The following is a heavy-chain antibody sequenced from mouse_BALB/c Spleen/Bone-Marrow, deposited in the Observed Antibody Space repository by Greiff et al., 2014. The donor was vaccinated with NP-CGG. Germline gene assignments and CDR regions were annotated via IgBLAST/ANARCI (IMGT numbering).Heavy chain of an antibody. CDR3: ARHESYGNYLYFDV. Sequence: LQESGAGLVKPGASVKLSCRASGYTFTEYIIHWVKQRSGQGLVWIGWFYPGSGSIKYNEKFKDKATLTADKSSSTVYMELSRLTSEDSAVYFCARHESYGNYLYFDVWGAGTTVTVSS. D-gene: IGHD2-10*02. CDR2: FYPGSGSI. J-gene: IGHJ1*01. CDR1: GYTFTEYI. V-gene: IGHV1-62-2*01.